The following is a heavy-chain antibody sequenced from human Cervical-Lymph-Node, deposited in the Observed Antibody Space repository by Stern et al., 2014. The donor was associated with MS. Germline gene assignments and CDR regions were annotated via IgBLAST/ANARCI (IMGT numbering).Heavy chain of an antibody. CDR1: GYSFTGYF. Sequence: DQLVESGAEVKKPGASVKVFCKASGYSFTGYFLHWVRQAPGQGLEWMGWINPNSGDTNYAQKFHGRVTMTRDSSSSTAYMELSSLRSDDTAVYYCARDGRSSYGSGSYYSSGYWGQGTLVTVSS. V-gene: IGHV1-2*02. CDR2: INPNSGDT. D-gene: IGHD3-10*01. J-gene: IGHJ4*02. CDR3: ARDGRSSYGSGSYYSSGY.